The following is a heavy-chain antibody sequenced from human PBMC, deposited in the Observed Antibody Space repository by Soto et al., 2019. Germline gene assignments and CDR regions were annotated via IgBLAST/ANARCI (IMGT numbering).Heavy chain of an antibody. D-gene: IGHD6-13*01. J-gene: IGHJ6*02. V-gene: IGHV4-59*01. CDR2: NYWSGGT. Sequence: QVQLQESGPGLVKPSETLSLTCTVSGGSISSFYWSWIRQPPGKGLEWIGYNYWSGGTNYNPSLKSIVTISVDPSKSQWHLKLSSVTAADTAVYYCAREAGSSSWDNMDVWRQGPTVTVSS. CDR3: AREAGSSSWDNMDV. CDR1: GGSISSFY.